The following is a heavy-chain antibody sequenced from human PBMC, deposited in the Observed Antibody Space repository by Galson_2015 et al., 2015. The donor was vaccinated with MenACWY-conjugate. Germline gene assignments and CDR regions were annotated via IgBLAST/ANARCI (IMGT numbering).Heavy chain of an antibody. CDR3: ARAADGAMVLPVDVFDL. J-gene: IGHJ3*01. CDR1: RFTFSTYG. V-gene: IGHV3-30*03. CDR2: ISYHGVNE. D-gene: IGHD2-8*02. Sequence: LRLSCAASRFTFSTYGLHWVRQAPGLGLEWVATISYHGVNEYYADSVKGRFTISRDNSKETTYLQMSSLRAEDTAVYFCARAADGAMVLPVDVFDLWGQGTMVTVSS.